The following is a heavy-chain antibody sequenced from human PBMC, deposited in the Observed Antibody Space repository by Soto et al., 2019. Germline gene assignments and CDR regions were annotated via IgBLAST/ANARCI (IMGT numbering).Heavy chain of an antibody. CDR2: IYYTGTT. Sequence: SETLSLGCTVSGGSISGGDYYWRWVRQPPGRGLEWIGYIYYTGTTYYNPSLKSRVTISRDMSKNQFSVSLTSVTASDTAVYYRAPDHRLDTGRGGYYYYAMDVWGQGTSVT. D-gene: IGHD2-2*02. CDR1: GGSISGGDYY. CDR3: APDHRLDTGRGGYYYYAMDV. J-gene: IGHJ6*02. V-gene: IGHV4-30-4*02.